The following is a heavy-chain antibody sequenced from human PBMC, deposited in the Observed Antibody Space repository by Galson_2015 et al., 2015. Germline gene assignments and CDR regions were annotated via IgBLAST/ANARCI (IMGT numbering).Heavy chain of an antibody. CDR2: IYPGDSDT. CDR1: GYNFPTFW. J-gene: IGHJ6*02. D-gene: IGHD3-16*01. Sequence: QSGAEVKKPGESLKISCTTSGYNFPTFWITWVRQMPGAGLEWVGIIYPGDSDTRYSPSFKGQVSLSVDETINTDYLQWSSLKASDSAMYYCARQGGGPTNYALDVWGQGTTATVSS. V-gene: IGHV5-51*01. CDR3: ARQGGGPTNYALDV.